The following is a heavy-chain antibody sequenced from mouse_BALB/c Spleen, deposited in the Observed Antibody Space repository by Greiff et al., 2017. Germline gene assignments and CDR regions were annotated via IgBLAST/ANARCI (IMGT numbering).Heavy chain of an antibody. CDR1: GYSITSDYA. D-gene: IGHD2-4*01. CDR3: ASGIYYDYGDY. CDR2: ISYSGST. Sequence: DVQLQESGPGLVKPSQSLSLTCTVTGYSITSDYAWNWIRQFPGNKLEWMGYISYSGSTSYNPSLKSRISITRDTSKNQFFLQLNSVTTEDTATYYCASGIYYDYGDYWGQGTTLTVSS. V-gene: IGHV3-2*02. J-gene: IGHJ2*01.